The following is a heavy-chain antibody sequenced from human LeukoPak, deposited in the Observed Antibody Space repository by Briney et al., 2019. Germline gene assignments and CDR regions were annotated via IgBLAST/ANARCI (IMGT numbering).Heavy chain of an antibody. CDR3: ARWDYYGRGAFDV. D-gene: IGHD3-10*01. J-gene: IGHJ3*01. CDR2: ISSSGSTI. V-gene: IGHV3-48*03. Sequence: GGSLRLSCAASGFTFSSYEMNWVRQAPGKGLEWLSYISSSGSTIYYADSVKGRFTISRDNAKNSLYLQMNGLRAEDTAIYYCARWDYYGRGAFDVWGQGTMVTVSS. CDR1: GFTFSSYE.